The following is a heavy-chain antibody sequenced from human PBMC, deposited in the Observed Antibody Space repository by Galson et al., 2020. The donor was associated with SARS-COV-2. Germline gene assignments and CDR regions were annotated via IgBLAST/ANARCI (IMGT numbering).Heavy chain of an antibody. D-gene: IGHD6-19*01. J-gene: IGHJ4*02. V-gene: IGHV3-7*01. CDR2: IKGDGSET. Sequence: GGSLRLSCEVSGFTFNDFWMSWFRQAPGKGLEWVANIKGDGSETNYADFVKGRFSISRDNAANSLYLQMNCLRVEDSAVYYCSREGWQGGYWGQGTRVTVSS. CDR1: GFTFNDFW. CDR3: SREGWQGGY.